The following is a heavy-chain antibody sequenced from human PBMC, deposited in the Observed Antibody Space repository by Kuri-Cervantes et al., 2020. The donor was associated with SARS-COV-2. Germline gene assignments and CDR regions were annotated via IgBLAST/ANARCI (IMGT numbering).Heavy chain of an antibody. Sequence: SETLSLTCTVSGGSISSSSYYWGWIRQPPGKGLEWIGSIYYSGSTYYNPSLKSRVTISVDTSKNQFSLKLSSVTAADTAVYYCARGRGEGYCSGGSCYPGGKYYYYYYGMDVWGQGTTVTVSS. CDR2: IYYSGST. CDR1: GGSISSSSYY. V-gene: IGHV4-39*01. D-gene: IGHD2-15*01. CDR3: ARGRGEGYCSGGSCYPGGKYYYYYYGMDV. J-gene: IGHJ6*02.